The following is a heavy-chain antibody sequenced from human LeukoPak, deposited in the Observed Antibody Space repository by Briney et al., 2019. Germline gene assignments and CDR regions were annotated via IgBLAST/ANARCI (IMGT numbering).Heavy chain of an antibody. CDR2: IYYSGST. V-gene: IGHV4-39*01. CDR1: GGSISSSSYY. CDR3: ARLHPYYFDY. J-gene: IGHJ4*02. Sequence: SETLSLTCTVSGGSISSSSYYWGWIRQPPGKGLEWIGSIYYSGSTYCNPSLKSRVTISVDTSKNQFSLKLSSVTAADTAVYYCARLHPYYFDYWGQGTLVTVSP.